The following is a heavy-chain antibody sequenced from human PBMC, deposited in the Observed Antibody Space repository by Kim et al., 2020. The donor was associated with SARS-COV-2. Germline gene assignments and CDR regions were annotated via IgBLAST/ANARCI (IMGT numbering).Heavy chain of an antibody. J-gene: IGHJ4*02. D-gene: IGHD4-17*01. V-gene: IGHV3-15*01. CDR3: TTDQVGDYVQRYYFDY. CDR2: IKSKTDGGTT. Sequence: GGSLRLSCAASGFTFSNAWMSWVRQAPGKGLEWVGRIKSKTDGGTTDYAAPVKGRFTISRDDSKNTLYLQMNSLKTEDTAVYYCTTDQVGDYVQRYYFDYWGQGTLVTVSS. CDR1: GFTFSNAW.